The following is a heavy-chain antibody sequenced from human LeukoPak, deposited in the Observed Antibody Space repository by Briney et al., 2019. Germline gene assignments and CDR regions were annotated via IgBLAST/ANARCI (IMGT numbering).Heavy chain of an antibody. CDR2: IIQDGDDK. V-gene: IGHV3-7*01. Sequence: GGSLRLSCAASGFTFSSYWMSWVRQAPGKGLEWVANIIQDGDDKYYVDSVKGRFTISRDNAKNSLYLQMHSLRAEDTAVYYCARDTSTRTSDYWGQGTLVTVSA. CDR1: GFTFSSYW. J-gene: IGHJ4*02. CDR3: ARDTSTRTSDY.